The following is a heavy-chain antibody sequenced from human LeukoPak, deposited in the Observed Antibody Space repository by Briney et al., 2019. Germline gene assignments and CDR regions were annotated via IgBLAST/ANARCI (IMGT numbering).Heavy chain of an antibody. Sequence: SETLSLTCTVSGGSISSSPYYWGWIRQPPGKGLEWIGSIYYSGTTHYNPSLESRVTISVDTSKNQFSLKLASVTAADTAVYYCVGSLFGELLFDYWGQGTLVTVSS. V-gene: IGHV4-39*07. D-gene: IGHD3-10*02. CDR1: GGSISSSPYY. J-gene: IGHJ4*02. CDR3: VGSLFGELLFDY. CDR2: IYYSGTT.